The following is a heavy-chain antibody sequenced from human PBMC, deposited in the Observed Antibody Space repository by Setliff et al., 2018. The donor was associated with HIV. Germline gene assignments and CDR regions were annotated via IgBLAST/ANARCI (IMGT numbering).Heavy chain of an antibody. V-gene: IGHV3-48*01. D-gene: IGHD7-27*01. J-gene: IGHJ5*02. CDR3: ARLNWGP. CDR2: ISSGGHTV. CDR1: GFTLSSSH. Sequence: PGGSLRLSCAASGFTLSSSHMNWVRQAPGKGLEWVSSISSGGHTVYHADSVKGRFTIARDNAKNSLSLQMDGLRAEDTAIYYCARLNWGPWGPGTVVTVSS.